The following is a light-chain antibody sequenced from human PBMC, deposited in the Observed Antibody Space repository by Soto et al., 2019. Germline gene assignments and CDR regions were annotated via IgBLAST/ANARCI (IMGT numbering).Light chain of an antibody. CDR3: QQYGSSPLT. CDR1: QSVSTNY. V-gene: IGKV3-20*01. CDR2: GAS. Sequence: EIGLTQSPCTLSLSPGERATLACRASQSVSTNYLAWYQQKPGQAPRLLIYGASSRATGIPDRFSGSGSGTDFTLTISRLEPEDFAVYYCQQYGSSPLTFGGGTKVDIK. J-gene: IGKJ4*02.